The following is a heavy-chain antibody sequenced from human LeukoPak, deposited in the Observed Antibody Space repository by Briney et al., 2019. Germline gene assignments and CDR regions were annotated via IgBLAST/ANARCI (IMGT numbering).Heavy chain of an antibody. J-gene: IGHJ6*03. CDR2: IYHSGST. D-gene: IGHD3-3*01. CDR1: GYSISSGYC. Sequence: SETLSLTCTVSGYSISSGYCWGWIRQPPGKGLEWIGSIYHSGSTFYNPSLKSRVTISVDTSKNQFSLKLSSVTAADTAVYYCARRGVPERKWATIFGVRRGMDVWGKGTTVTVSS. CDR3: ARRGVPERKWATIFGVRRGMDV. V-gene: IGHV4-38-2*02.